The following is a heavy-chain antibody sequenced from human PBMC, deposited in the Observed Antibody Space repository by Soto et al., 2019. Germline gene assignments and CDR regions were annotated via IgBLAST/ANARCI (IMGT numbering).Heavy chain of an antibody. CDR1: GFTFSSYW. Sequence: GESLEISCAASGFTFSSYWMSWVRQAPGKGLEWVANIKQDGSEKYYVDSVKGRFTISRDNAKNSLYLLMNSLRAEDTAVYDCENPPRAYSSSSEDDFDIWGQGTMVTVSS. D-gene: IGHD6-6*01. J-gene: IGHJ3*02. CDR2: IKQDGSEK. V-gene: IGHV3-7*01. CDR3: ENPPRAYSSSSEDDFDI.